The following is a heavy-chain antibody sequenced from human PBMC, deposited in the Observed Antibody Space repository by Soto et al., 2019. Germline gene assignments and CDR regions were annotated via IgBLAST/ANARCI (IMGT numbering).Heavy chain of an antibody. V-gene: IGHV1-18*01. J-gene: IGHJ4*02. CDR3: ARDRVYSSGWYARYVIDY. CDR2: ISAYNGNT. CDR1: GYTFTSYG. D-gene: IGHD6-19*01. Sequence: ASVKVSCKASGYTFTSYGISWVRQAPGQGLEWMGWISAYNGNTNYAQKLQGRVTMTTDTSTSTAYMELRSLRSDDTAVYYCARDRVYSSGWYARYVIDYWGQGTLVTVSS.